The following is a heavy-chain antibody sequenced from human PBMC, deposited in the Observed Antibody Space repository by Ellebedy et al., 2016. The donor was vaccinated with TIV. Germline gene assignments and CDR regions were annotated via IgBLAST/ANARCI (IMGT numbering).Heavy chain of an antibody. CDR2: INQDGSET. J-gene: IGHJ3*01. CDR3: ATDGSYGDYRSPTYAFEF. V-gene: IGHV3-7*01. CDR1: GFTFNSYW. Sequence: GESLKISCAASGFTFNSYWMSWVRQAPGKGLEWVANINQDGSETYHVDSLKGRFTISRDNAKNSLFLQMNSLGADDTAVYYCATDGSYGDYRSPTYAFEFWGQGTLVTVSS. D-gene: IGHD4-17*01.